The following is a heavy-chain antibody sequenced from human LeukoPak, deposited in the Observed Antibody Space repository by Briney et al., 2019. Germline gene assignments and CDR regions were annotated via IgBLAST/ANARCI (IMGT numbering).Heavy chain of an antibody. CDR2: ISSGSTI. D-gene: IGHD3-22*01. J-gene: IGHJ4*02. CDR1: GFTFSSYE. Sequence: GGSLRLSCAASGFTFSSYEMNWVRQAPGKGLGWVSYISSGSTIYYADSVKGRFTISRDNAKNSLYLQMNSLRAEDTAVYYCARPSGYYEYYFDYWGQGTLVTVSS. CDR3: ARPSGYYEYYFDY. V-gene: IGHV3-48*03.